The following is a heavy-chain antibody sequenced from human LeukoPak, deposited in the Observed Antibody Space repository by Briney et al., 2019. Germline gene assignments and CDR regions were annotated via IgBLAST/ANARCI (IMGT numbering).Heavy chain of an antibody. CDR3: ARDLAGTDY. Sequence: SETLSLTCTVSGGSISSGSYYWSWIRQPAGKGLEWIGRIYTSGSTNYNPSLKSRVTMSVDTSKNQFSLKLSSVTAADTAVYYCARDLAGTDYWGQGTLVTVSS. CDR1: GGSISSGSYY. V-gene: IGHV4-61*02. D-gene: IGHD6-19*01. J-gene: IGHJ4*02. CDR2: IYTSGST.